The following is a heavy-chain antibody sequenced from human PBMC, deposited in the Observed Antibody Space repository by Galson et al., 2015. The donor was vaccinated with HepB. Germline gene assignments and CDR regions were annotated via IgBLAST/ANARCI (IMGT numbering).Heavy chain of an antibody. J-gene: IGHJ6*02. D-gene: IGHD3-22*01. CDR3: ARDKKVYYDSSGYYYGDYYYYGMDV. CDR2: TYYRSKWYN. Sequence: CAISGDSVSGNSAAWNWIRQSPSRGLEWLGRTYYRSKWYNDYAVSVKSRITINPDTSKNQFSLQLNSVTPEDTAVYYCARDKKVYYDSSGYYYGDYYYYGMDVWGQGTTVTVSS. V-gene: IGHV6-1*01. CDR1: GDSVSGNSAA.